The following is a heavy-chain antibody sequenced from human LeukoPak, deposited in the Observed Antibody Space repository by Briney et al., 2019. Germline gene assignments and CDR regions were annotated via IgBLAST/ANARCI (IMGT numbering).Heavy chain of an antibody. V-gene: IGHV3-11*03. Sequence: YADSVKGRFTISRDNAKNSLYLQMNSLKTEDTAVYYCTTTWGSSWYGAQGDAFDIWGQGTMVTVSS. CDR3: TTTWGSSWYGAQGDAFDI. J-gene: IGHJ3*02. D-gene: IGHD6-13*01.